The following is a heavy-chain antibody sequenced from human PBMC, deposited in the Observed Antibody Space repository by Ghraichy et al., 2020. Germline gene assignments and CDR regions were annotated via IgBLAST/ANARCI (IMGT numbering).Heavy chain of an antibody. CDR2: IDPSDSYT. CDR3: ARRTSITIFGVVTGGSWFDP. CDR1: GYSFTSYW. J-gene: IGHJ5*02. D-gene: IGHD3-3*01. Sequence: GESLNISCKGSGYSFTSYWISWVRQMPGKGLEWMGRIDPSDSYTNYSPSFQGHVTISADKSISTAYLQWSSLKASDTAMYYCARRTSITIFGVVTGGSWFDPWGQGTLVTVSS. V-gene: IGHV5-10-1*01.